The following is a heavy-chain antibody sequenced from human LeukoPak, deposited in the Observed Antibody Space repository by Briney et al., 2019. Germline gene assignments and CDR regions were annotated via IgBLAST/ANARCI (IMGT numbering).Heavy chain of an antibody. J-gene: IGHJ4*02. V-gene: IGHV4-59*01. CDR1: GGSISSYY. Sequence: SETLSLTCTVSGGSISSYYWSWIRQPPGKGLEYIGYIYYSGSTNYNPSLHSRVTISVDTSKNQFSLKLSSVTTADTAVYYCARMYSSSPYYFDYWGQGTLVTVSS. CDR3: ARMYSSSPYYFDY. CDR2: IYYSGST. D-gene: IGHD6-6*01.